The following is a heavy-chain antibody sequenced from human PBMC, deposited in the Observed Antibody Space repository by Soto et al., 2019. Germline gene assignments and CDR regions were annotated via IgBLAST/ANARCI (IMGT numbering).Heavy chain of an antibody. CDR2: IWYDGSNT. Sequence: AGSVRMCVAASGCVFLGGRRNWERKAPGKGLEWVGVIWYDGSNTYYADSVKGRFTIARDNSKDTLYLQMNSLRVEDTAVYLCARDFSMVVVAPGYGGLGTLVTDTS. V-gene: IGHV3-33*01. J-gene: IGHJ4*02. CDR1: GCVFLGGR. D-gene: IGHD3-22*01. CDR3: ARDFSMVVVAPGY.